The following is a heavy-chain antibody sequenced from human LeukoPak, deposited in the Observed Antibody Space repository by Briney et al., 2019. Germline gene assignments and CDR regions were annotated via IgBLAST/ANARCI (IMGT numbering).Heavy chain of an antibody. D-gene: IGHD4-17*01. CDR3: ASNRIDYADYGRYFRH. CDR1: GGSISSYY. Sequence: NPSETLSLTCTVSGGSISSYYWSWIRQPAGKGLEWIVSYYYSGGTYYNPSLTSRVTISVDTSKNQFSLKLNSVTAADTAVYYCASNRIDYADYGRYFRHWGQGTLVTVSS. V-gene: IGHV4-4*07. J-gene: IGHJ1*01. CDR2: YYYSGGT.